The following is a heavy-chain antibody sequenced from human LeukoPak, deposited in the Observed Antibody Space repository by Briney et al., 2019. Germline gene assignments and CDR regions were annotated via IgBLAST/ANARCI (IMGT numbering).Heavy chain of an antibody. V-gene: IGHV4-34*01. CDR2: INHSGST. Sequence: SETLSLTCAVYGGSFSGYYWSWIRQPPGKGLEWIGEINHSGSTNYNPSLKSRVTISVDTSKNQFSLKLSSVTAADTAVYYCARGRAAAGGSGTNFDYWGQGTLVTVSS. J-gene: IGHJ4*02. CDR1: GGSFSGYY. CDR3: ARGRAAAGGSGTNFDY. D-gene: IGHD6-13*01.